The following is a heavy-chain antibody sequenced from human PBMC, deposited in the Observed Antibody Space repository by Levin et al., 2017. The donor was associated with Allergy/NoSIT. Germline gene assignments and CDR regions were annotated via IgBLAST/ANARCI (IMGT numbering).Heavy chain of an antibody. J-gene: IGHJ5*02. Sequence: GGSLRLSCAASGFSFSSYAMTWVRQAPGMGLEWVSAISGSGASTSYADSVQGRFTIFRDNSKSTLYLQMNSLSAEDTATYYCVKVGLAWRYDWFDPWGQGTLVTVSS. CDR1: GFSFSSYA. CDR2: ISGSGAST. CDR3: VKVGLAWRYDWFDP. D-gene: IGHD1-1*01. V-gene: IGHV3-23*01.